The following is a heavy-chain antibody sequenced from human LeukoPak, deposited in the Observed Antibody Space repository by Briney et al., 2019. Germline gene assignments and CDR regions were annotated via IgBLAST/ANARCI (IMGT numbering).Heavy chain of an antibody. CDR2: INGDGSTT. Sequence: GGSLRLSCAASGFTFSNYWMHWVRQAPGKGLVWVSRINGDGSTTNYADSVKGRFTISRDNTKNSVFLQMNSLRVEDTAVYYCARRYFDLWGRGTLVTVSS. V-gene: IGHV3-74*01. CDR3: ARRYFDL. J-gene: IGHJ2*01. CDR1: GFTFSNYW.